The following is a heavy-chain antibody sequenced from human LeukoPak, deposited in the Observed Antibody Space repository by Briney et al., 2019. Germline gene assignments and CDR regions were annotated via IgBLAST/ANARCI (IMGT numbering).Heavy chain of an antibody. V-gene: IGHV4-59*01. Sequence: SETLSLTCAVYGGSFSGYYWSWIRQPPGKGLEWIGYIYYSGSTNYNPSLKSRVTISVDTSKNQFSLKLSSVTAADTAVYYCARLDSSGYYYYMDVWGKGTTVTISS. D-gene: IGHD3-22*01. CDR3: ARLDSSGYYYYMDV. CDR2: IYYSGST. J-gene: IGHJ6*03. CDR1: GGSFSGYY.